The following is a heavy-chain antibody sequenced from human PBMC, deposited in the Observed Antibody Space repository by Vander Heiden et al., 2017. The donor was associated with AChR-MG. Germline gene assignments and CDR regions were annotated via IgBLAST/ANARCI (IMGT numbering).Heavy chain of an antibody. Sequence: QVQLVQSGAVVKKPGSSVKVSCKASGGTFSSYSISWVRQAPGQGLEWMGGIIPIFGTANYAQKFQGRVTITADESTSTAYMELSSLRSEDTAVYYCAGDPSIAARPRSWFDPWGQGTLVTVSS. J-gene: IGHJ5*02. CDR2: IIPIFGTA. CDR1: GGTFSSYS. V-gene: IGHV1-69*01. CDR3: AGDPSIAARPRSWFDP. D-gene: IGHD6-6*01.